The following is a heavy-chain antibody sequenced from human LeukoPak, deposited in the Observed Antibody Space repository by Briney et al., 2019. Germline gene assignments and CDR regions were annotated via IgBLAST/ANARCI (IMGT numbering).Heavy chain of an antibody. Sequence: PSETLSLTCTVSGGSISSYYWSWIRQPPGKGLEWIGYIYYSGSTNYNPSLKSRVTISVDTSKNQFSLKLSSVTAADTAVYYCARGRVLLWLGELDYWGQGTLVTVSS. J-gene: IGHJ4*02. CDR1: GGSISSYY. D-gene: IGHD3-10*01. CDR3: ARGRVLLWLGELDY. CDR2: IYYSGST. V-gene: IGHV4-59*01.